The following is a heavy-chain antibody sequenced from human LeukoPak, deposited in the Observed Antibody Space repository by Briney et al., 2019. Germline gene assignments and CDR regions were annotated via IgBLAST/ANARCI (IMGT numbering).Heavy chain of an antibody. CDR3: ATYLYSGCGLWDY. D-gene: IGHD5-12*01. CDR2: FDPEDGET. V-gene: IGHV1-24*01. Sequence: ASVTVSCKVSGSTHAELSMHWVRQAPGKGLEWMGGFDPEDGETIYAQKFQGRVPMTEDTSNDTASMELKSVRSEHTSVYYCATYLYSGCGLWDYGGQETLVTVSS. J-gene: IGHJ4*02. CDR1: GSTHAELS.